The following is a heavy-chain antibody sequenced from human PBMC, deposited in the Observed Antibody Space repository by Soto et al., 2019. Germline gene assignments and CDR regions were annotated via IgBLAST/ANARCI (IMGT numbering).Heavy chain of an antibody. V-gene: IGHV3-23*01. Sequence: GGSLRLSCAASGLTFSSYAMSWVRQAPGKGLDWVSAISGSGGSTYYADSVKGRFTISRDNSKNTLYLQMNSLRAEDTAVYYCAKDQRTLTTPFDYWGQGTLVTVSS. CDR1: GLTFSSYA. D-gene: IGHD2-15*01. CDR2: ISGSGGST. J-gene: IGHJ4*02. CDR3: AKDQRTLTTPFDY.